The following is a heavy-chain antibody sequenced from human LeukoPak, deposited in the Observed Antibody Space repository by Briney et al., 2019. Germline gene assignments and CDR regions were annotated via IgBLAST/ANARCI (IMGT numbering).Heavy chain of an antibody. CDR2: ISTYKGKT. D-gene: IGHD1-7*01. V-gene: IGHV1-18*04. J-gene: IGHJ4*02. Sequence: ASVKVSFKASGYTFTGYYMHWMRQAPGQGLEWMGWISTYKGKTIYAQKLQGRVTMTTDTSTSTAYMELRSLRSDDTAVYYCARDVEGTTDFDYWGQGTLVTVSS. CDR3: ARDVEGTTDFDY. CDR1: GYTFTGYY.